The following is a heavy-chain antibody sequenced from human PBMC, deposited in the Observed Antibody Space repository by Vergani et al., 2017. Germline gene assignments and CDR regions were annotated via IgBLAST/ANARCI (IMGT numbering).Heavy chain of an antibody. J-gene: IGHJ4*02. V-gene: IGHV3-33*01. CDR2: IWYDGSNT. D-gene: IGHD3-22*01. Sequence: QVQLVESGGGVVQPGRSLRLSCVASGFAFRTYGMHWVRQAPGKGLEWVAIIWYDGSNTYYADSVKGRFTVSRDNSRNTLFLQMNSLRVEATAVYYCARSRYDSSGFSTIFRYWGQGTRVTVS. CDR1: GFAFRTYG. CDR3: ARSRYDSSGFSTIFRY.